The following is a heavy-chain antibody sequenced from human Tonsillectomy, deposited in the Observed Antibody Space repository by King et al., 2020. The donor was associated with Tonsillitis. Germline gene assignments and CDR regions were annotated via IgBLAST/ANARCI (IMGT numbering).Heavy chain of an antibody. CDR2: INPKSGGT. CDR3: ARVNGYYYDSRGYPIDY. Sequence: QLVQSGAEVKKPGASVKVSCKASGYTFTGYYMHWVRQAPGQGLEWMGWINPKSGGTKYEQKFQGRVTMTRDTSISTAYMELRWLRSDDTAVYYCARVNGYYYDSRGYPIDYWGQGTLVTVSS. D-gene: IGHD3-22*01. CDR1: GYTFTGYY. J-gene: IGHJ4*02. V-gene: IGHV1-2*02.